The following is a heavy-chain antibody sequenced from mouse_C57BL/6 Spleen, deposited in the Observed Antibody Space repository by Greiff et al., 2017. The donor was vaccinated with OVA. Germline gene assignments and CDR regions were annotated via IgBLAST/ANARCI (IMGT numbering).Heavy chain of an antibody. CDR2: IDPSDSST. J-gene: IGHJ2*01. Sequence: QVQLQQPGAELVMPGASVKLSCKASGYTFTSYWMHWVKQRPGQGLEWIGEIDPSDSSTNYNQKFKGKSTLTVDKSSSTAYMQLSSLTSEDSAVYYCARGDSTVVADWGQGTTLTVSS. V-gene: IGHV1-69*01. CDR1: GYTFTSYW. D-gene: IGHD1-1*01. CDR3: ARGDSTVVAD.